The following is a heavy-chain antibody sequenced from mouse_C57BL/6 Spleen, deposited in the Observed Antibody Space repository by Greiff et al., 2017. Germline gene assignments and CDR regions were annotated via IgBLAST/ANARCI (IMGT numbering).Heavy chain of an antibody. D-gene: IGHD1-1*01. Sequence: QVQLQQSGAELARPGASVKLSCKASGYTFTSYGISWVKQRTGQGLEWIGDIYPRSGNTYYNEKFKGQSTLTADKSSSTAYMELRSLTSEDSAVYFCTRFITTVVFDYWGQGTTLTVSS. V-gene: IGHV1-81*01. CDR3: TRFITTVVFDY. J-gene: IGHJ2*01. CDR1: GYTFTSYG. CDR2: IYPRSGNT.